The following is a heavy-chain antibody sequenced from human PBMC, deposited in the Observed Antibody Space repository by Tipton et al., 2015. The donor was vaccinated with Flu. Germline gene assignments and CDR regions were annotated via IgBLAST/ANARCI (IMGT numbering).Heavy chain of an antibody. J-gene: IGHJ4*02. CDR1: GYTFINHG. CDR3: ARDRWGGTMMPDY. D-gene: IGHD3-22*01. CDR2: ISVYHGRT. V-gene: IGHV1-18*01. Sequence: QMQLVQSGAEVKKPGASVKVSCKTYGYTFINHGISWVRQAPGQGLEWMTWISVYHGRTDFAQKFQGRVTMTTDRSTNTVYMELRSLRFDDTAVYYCARDRWGGTMMPDYWGQGTLVTVSS.